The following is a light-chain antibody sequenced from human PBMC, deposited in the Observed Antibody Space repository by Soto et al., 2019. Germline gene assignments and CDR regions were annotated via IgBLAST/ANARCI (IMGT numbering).Light chain of an antibody. Sequence: EIVVTQSPATLSVSPGERATLSCRASQSVSSNLAWYQQKPGQAPRLLIYDASTRATGIPARFSGSGSGSEFLITTSSMQSDDYSGYYCQQYNNGSPWTFGQGTKVEIK. J-gene: IGKJ1*01. V-gene: IGKV3-15*01. CDR1: QSVSSN. CDR2: DAS. CDR3: QQYNNGSPWT.